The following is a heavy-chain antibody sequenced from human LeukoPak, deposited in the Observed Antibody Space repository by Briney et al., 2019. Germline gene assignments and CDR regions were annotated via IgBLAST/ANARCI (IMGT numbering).Heavy chain of an antibody. CDR3: ARNYVWGSYRPDY. CDR1: GYTFTGYY. J-gene: IGHJ4*02. Sequence: GASVKVSCKASGYTFTGYYMHWVRQAPGQGLEWMGRINPNSGGTNYAQKSQGRVTMTRDTSISTAYMELSRLRSDDTAVYYCARNYVWGSYRPDYWGQGTLVTVSS. D-gene: IGHD3-16*02. V-gene: IGHV1-2*06. CDR2: INPNSGGT.